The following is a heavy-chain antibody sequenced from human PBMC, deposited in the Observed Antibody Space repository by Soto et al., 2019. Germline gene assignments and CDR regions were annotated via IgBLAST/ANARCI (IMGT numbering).Heavy chain of an antibody. CDR3: ARDTGEPSIADYYYYYYGMDV. CDR2: ISAYNGNT. V-gene: IGHV1-18*01. D-gene: IGHD6-6*01. CDR1: GYTFTSYG. Sequence: ASVKVSCKASGYTFTSYGISWVRQAPGQGLERMGWISAYNGNTNYAQKLQGRVTMTTDTSTSTAYMELRSLRSDDTAVYYCARDTGEPSIADYYYYYYGMDVWGQGTTVTAP. J-gene: IGHJ6*02.